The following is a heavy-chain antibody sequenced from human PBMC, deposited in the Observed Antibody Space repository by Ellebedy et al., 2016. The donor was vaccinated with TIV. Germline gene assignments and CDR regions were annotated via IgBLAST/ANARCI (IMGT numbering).Heavy chain of an antibody. CDR1: GFTFSSYA. CDR2: ISSSSSYI. CDR3: ARAAYSSGWYDY. V-gene: IGHV3-21*01. D-gene: IGHD6-19*01. Sequence: GGSLRLXXAASGFTFSSYAMNWVRQAPGKGLEWVSSISSSSSYIYYADSVKGRFTISRDNAKNSLYLQMNSLRAEDTAVYYCARAAYSSGWYDYWGQGTLVTVSS. J-gene: IGHJ4*02.